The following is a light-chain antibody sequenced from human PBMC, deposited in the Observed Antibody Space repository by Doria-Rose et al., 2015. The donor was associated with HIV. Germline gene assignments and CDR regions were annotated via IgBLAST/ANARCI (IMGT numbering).Light chain of an antibody. V-gene: IGKV3-20*01. CDR2: DGS. CDR3: HQYGTSWT. Sequence: EIVMTQSPGTLSLSPGERATLSCRASQSFSSTYLAWYQQKPGQAPSLPIYDGSTRATGIPDRFSASGSGTDFTLTINRLEPEDFALYYCHQYGTSWTFGQGTMVEI. J-gene: IGKJ1*01. CDR1: QSFSSTY.